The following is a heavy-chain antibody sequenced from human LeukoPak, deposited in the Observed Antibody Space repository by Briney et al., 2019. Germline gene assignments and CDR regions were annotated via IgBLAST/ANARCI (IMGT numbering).Heavy chain of an antibody. Sequence: SVKVSCKASGGTFSSNTISWVRQAPGQGLEWMGRIIPILGIANYAQKFQGRVTITADKSTSTAYMELSSLRSEDTAVYYCARDFWSGYYSQTDAFDIWGQGTMVTVSS. CDR3: ARDFWSGYYSQTDAFDI. V-gene: IGHV1-69*04. J-gene: IGHJ3*02. CDR2: IIPILGIA. D-gene: IGHD3-3*01. CDR1: GGTFSSNT.